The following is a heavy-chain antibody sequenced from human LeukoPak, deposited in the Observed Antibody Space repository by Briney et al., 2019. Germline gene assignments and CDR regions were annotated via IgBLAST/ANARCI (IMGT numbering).Heavy chain of an antibody. J-gene: IGHJ6*03. CDR2: ISSSSSYI. D-gene: IGHD5-24*01. CDR1: GFTFSSYS. V-gene: IGHV3-21*04. CDR3: ARGRRDGYRIYYYYMDV. Sequence: PGGSLRLSCAASGFTFSSYSMNWVRQAPGKGLEWVSSISSSSSYIYYADSVKGRFTISRDNAKNSLYLQMNSLRAEDTAVYYCARGRRDGYRIYYYYMDVWGKGTTVTVSS.